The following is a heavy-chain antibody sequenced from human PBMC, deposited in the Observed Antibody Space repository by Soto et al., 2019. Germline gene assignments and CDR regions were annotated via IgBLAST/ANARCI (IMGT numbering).Heavy chain of an antibody. J-gene: IGHJ6*02. V-gene: IGHV3-23*01. CDR1: PFTFSSYA. CDR2: ISGSGGST. CDR3: AKSFPALMDV. Sequence: VGSLRRSCAFSPFTFSSYAMSWFRQAPGKGLEWVSGISGSGGSTYYADSVKGRFTISRDNSRNTLYLQMNSLRAEDTAVYYCAKSFPALMDVWGQGTTVTVSS.